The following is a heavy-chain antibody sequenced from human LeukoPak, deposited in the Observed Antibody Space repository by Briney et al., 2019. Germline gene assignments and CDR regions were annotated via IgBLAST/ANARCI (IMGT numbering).Heavy chain of an antibody. CDR1: GYTFTGYY. D-gene: IGHD6-19*01. CDR3: ARSIAVTGRGTSWWFDP. J-gene: IGHJ5*02. Sequence: ASVRVSCKASGYTFTGYYMHGVRQAPGQGFEWMGWINLNTGYTNYAQNFQGWVTVTRDTSISTAYMELSRLRSDDTAVYYCARSIAVTGRGTSWWFDPWGQGTLVTVCS. CDR2: INLNTGYT. V-gene: IGHV1-2*04.